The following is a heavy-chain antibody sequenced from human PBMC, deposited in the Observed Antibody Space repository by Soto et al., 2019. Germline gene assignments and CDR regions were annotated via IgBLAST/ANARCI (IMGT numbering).Heavy chain of an antibody. D-gene: IGHD2-2*01. CDR2: IYPGDSDT. V-gene: IGHV5-51*01. CDR3: ARARTDIVVVPAASPPYYYYYMDV. Sequence: PGESLKISCKGSGYSFTSYWIGWVRQMPGKGLEWMGIIYPGDSDTRYSPSFQGQVTISADKSISTAYLQLNSLRAEDTAVYYCARARTDIVVVPAASPPYYYYYMDVWGKGTTVTVSS. CDR1: GYSFTSYW. J-gene: IGHJ6*03.